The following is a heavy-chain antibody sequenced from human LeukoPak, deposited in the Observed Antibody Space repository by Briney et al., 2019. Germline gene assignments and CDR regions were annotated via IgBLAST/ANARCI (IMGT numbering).Heavy chain of an antibody. Sequence: GGSLRLSCAASVFTLSNYLITWVRQAPGKRRERVSNIKQDGSNRYYVDSGKGRFTISRDNVKNSLYLQMNSLRAEDTAIYYCARLPLEYGAGWPTDPYCYYMDVWGQGTTVTVSS. CDR3: ARLPLEYGAGWPTDPYCYYMDV. CDR1: VFTLSNYL. V-gene: IGHV3-7*01. J-gene: IGHJ6*03. D-gene: IGHD6-19*01. CDR2: IKQDGSNR.